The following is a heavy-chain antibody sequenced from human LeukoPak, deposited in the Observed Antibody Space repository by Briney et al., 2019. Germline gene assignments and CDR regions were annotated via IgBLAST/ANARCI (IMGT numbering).Heavy chain of an antibody. CDR3: ARKQAGSGRGYFDY. D-gene: IGHD3-10*01. V-gene: IGHV4-34*01. Sequence: SETLSLTCAVYGGSFSGYYWSWIRQPPGKGLERIGEINHSGSTNYNPSLKSRVTISVDTSKNQFSLKLTSVTAADTAVYYCARKQAGSGRGYFDYWGQGTLVTVSS. CDR1: GGSFSGYY. J-gene: IGHJ4*02. CDR2: INHSGST.